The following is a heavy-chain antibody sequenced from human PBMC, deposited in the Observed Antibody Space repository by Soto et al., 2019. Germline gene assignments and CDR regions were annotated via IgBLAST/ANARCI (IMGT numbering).Heavy chain of an antibody. V-gene: IGHV4-59*01. D-gene: IGHD6-13*01. J-gene: IGHJ5*02. Sequence: SETLSLTCTVSGGSISSYYWSWIRQPPGKGLEWIGYIYYSGSTNYNPSLKSRVTISVDTSKNQFSLKLSSVTAADTAMYYCASIPAAGNWFDPWGQGTLVTVSS. CDR1: GGSISSYY. CDR2: IYYSGST. CDR3: ASIPAAGNWFDP.